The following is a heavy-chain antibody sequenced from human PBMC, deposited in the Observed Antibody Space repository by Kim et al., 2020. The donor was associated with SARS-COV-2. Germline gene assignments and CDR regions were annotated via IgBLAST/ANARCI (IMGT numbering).Heavy chain of an antibody. CDR2: IYPGDSDT. CDR1: GYSFTSYW. J-gene: IGHJ6*02. V-gene: IGHV5-51*01. CDR3: ATNDGTQSDLKGSGWYYYYDMDV. D-gene: IGHD6-19*01. Sequence: GESLKISCKGSGYSFTSYWIGWVRQMPGKGLEWMGIIYPGDSDTRYSPSFQGQVTISADKSISTAYLQWSSLKASDTAMYYCATNDGTQSDLKGSGWYYYYDMDVWGQGTTVTVSS.